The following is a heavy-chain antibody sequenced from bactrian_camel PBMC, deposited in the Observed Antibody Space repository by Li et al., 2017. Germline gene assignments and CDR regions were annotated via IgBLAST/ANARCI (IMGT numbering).Heavy chain of an antibody. D-gene: IGHD5*01. J-gene: IGHJ4*01. CDR1: GYTDSVAV. Sequence: HVQLVESGAGSVEAGGSLRLSCTMSGYTDSVAVMGWWRQAPGREREGVACIRTEDGDTLYADSVKGRFTISQDSVKKTLGLQMNDLTPEDTAMYYCAARSATFCGGWYLQQPAGFPWWGQGTQVTVS. CDR2: IRTEDGDT. V-gene: IGHV3S54*01. CDR3: AARSATFCGGWYLQQPAGFPW.